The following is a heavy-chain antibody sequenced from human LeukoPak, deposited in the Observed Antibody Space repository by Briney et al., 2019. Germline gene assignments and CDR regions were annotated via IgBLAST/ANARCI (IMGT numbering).Heavy chain of an antibody. V-gene: IGHV4-59*08. Sequence: SETLPLTCTASGGSMSSYYWSWIRQPPGKGLEWIGYIYYSGSTKYNPSLKSRVTISVDTSKNQFSLKLSSVTAADTAVYYCARGARAGYNLEPFDYWGQGTLVTVSS. CDR1: GGSMSSYY. CDR3: ARGARAGYNLEPFDY. CDR2: IYYSGST. D-gene: IGHD5-24*01. J-gene: IGHJ4*02.